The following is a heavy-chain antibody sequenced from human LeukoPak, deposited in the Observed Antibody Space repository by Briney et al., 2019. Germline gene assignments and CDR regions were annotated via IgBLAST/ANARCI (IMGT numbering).Heavy chain of an antibody. CDR3: ARVSGHSGSP. J-gene: IGHJ5*02. D-gene: IGHD5-12*01. Sequence: GGSLRLSCVDSGFTFSVFWMGWVRQAPGKGLEWVATIKEDGSETYYVDSVKGRFTISRDNAKNSLYLQMNSLRGEDTAVYYCARVSGHSGSPWGQGTLVTVAS. CDR2: IKEDGSET. CDR1: GFTFSVFW. V-gene: IGHV3-7*05.